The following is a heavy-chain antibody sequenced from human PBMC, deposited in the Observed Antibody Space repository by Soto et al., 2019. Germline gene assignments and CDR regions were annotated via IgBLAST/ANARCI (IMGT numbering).Heavy chain of an antibody. CDR2: ISGSGGST. CDR3: AKDRREYYDSSGYSFDY. D-gene: IGHD3-22*01. J-gene: IGHJ4*02. V-gene: IGHV3-23*01. CDR1: GFTFSSYA. Sequence: GGSLRLSCAASGFTFSSYAMSWVRQAPGKGLEWVSAISGSGGSTYYADSVKGRFTISRDNSKNTLYLQMNSLRAEDTAVYYCAKDRREYYDSSGYSFDYWGQGTLVTVSS.